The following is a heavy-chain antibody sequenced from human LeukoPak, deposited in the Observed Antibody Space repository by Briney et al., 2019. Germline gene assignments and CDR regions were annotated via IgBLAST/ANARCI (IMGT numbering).Heavy chain of an antibody. J-gene: IGHJ4*02. Sequence: PGGSLRLSCAASGFTFSSYWMSWVRQAPGKGLEWVANIKQDGSEKYYVDSVKGRFTISRDNAKNSLYLQMNSLRAEDTAVYYCARDPVRYCGGDCYYDYWGQGTLVTVSS. CDR1: GFTFSSYW. D-gene: IGHD2-21*01. CDR3: ARDPVRYCGGDCYYDY. V-gene: IGHV3-7*01. CDR2: IKQDGSEK.